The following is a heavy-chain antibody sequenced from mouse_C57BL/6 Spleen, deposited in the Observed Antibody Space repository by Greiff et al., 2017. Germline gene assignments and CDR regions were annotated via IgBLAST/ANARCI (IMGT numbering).Heavy chain of an antibody. V-gene: IGHV2-2*01. CDR2: IWSGGST. D-gene: IGHD2-3*01. Sequence: VQGVESGPGLVQPSQSLSITCTVSGFSLTSYGVHWVRQSPGKGLEWLGLIWSGGSTDYNAAFISSLIISKDNSQGKVVFKMNSLQADDTAIYYCARNWADGYWFGYWGQGTTLTVSS. J-gene: IGHJ2*01. CDR1: GFSLTSYG. CDR3: ARNWADGYWFGY.